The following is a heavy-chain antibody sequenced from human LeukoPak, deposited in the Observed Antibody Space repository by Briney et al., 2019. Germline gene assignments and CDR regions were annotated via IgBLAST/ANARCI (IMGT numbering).Heavy chain of an antibody. J-gene: IGHJ4*02. CDR2: IKSKTDGGTT. CDR3: TSNWSYYDSSGFRYFDY. D-gene: IGHD3-22*01. CDR1: GFTFINAW. V-gene: IGHV3-15*01. Sequence: GGSLRLSCAASGFTFINAWMSWVRQAPGKGLEWVGRIKSKTDGGTTDYAAPVKGRFTISRDDSKNTLYLQMNSLKTEDTAVYYCTSNWSYYDSSGFRYFDYWGQGTLVTVSS.